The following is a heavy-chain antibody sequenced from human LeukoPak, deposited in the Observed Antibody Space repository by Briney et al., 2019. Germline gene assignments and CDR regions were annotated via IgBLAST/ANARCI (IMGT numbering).Heavy chain of an antibody. CDR3: ARDLVRFGGWYDY. J-gene: IGHJ4*02. Sequence: PGRLLRLPGAASGFTLSSYGMGWVRQAPGRGLEWVSAISSGSTYYADSVQGRFTISRDNSKNPVYLQMNSLRAEDTATYYCARDLVRFGGWYDYWGQGTLVTVSS. CDR2: ISSGST. D-gene: IGHD6-19*01. V-gene: IGHV3-23*01. CDR1: GFTLSSYG.